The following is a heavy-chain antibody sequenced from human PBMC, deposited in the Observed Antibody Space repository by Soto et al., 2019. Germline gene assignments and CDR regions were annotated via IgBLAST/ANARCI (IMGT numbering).Heavy chain of an antibody. J-gene: IGHJ5*02. D-gene: IGHD6-19*01. V-gene: IGHV3-49*04. CDR2: IRSKAYGGTT. Sequence: LRLSCTASGFTFGDYAMSWVRQAPGKGLEWVGFIRSKAYGGTTEYAASVKGRFTISRDDSKSIAYLQMNSLKTEDTAVYYCTRTKQWLVLSSWFDPWGQGTLVTVSS. CDR1: GFTFGDYA. CDR3: TRTKQWLVLSSWFDP.